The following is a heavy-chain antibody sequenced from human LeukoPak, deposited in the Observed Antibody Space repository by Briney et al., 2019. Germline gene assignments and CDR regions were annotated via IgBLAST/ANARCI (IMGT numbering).Heavy chain of an antibody. J-gene: IGHJ4*02. CDR1: GFTFSSYW. CDR2: IKQDGSEK. CDR3: AKDNIPYCSSTSCQGTFDY. Sequence: PGGSLRLSCAASGFTFSSYWMSWVRQAPGKGLEWVANIKQDGSEKYYVDSVKGRFTISRDNAKNSLYLQMNSLRAEDTAVYYCAKDNIPYCSSTSCQGTFDYWGQGTLVTVSS. D-gene: IGHD2-2*01. V-gene: IGHV3-7*03.